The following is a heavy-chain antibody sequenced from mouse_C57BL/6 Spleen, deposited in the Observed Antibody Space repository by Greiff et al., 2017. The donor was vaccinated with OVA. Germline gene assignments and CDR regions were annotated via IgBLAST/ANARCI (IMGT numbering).Heavy chain of an antibody. V-gene: IGHV14-4*01. CDR3: TNYRAMDD. Sequence: EVKLQESGAELVRPGASVKLSCTASGFNIKDDYMHWVKQRPDQGLEWIGWLDPENGDTEYASKFQGKATITADTSSNTAYLQLSSLTSEDTAVYYCTNYRAMDDWGQGTSVTVSS. CDR2: LDPENGDT. CDR1: GFNIKDDY. D-gene: IGHD2-14*01. J-gene: IGHJ4*01.